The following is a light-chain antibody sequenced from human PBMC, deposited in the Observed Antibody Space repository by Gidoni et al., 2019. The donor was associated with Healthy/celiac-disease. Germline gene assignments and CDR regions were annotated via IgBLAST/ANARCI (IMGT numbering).Light chain of an antibody. CDR2: EVS. V-gene: IGLV2-8*01. CDR3: SSYAGSNIVV. J-gene: IGLJ2*01. CDR1: SSDVGGYNS. Sequence: QSALTQPPSASGSPGQSVTISCTGTSSDVGGYNSVSWYQQQPGKSPKLMSYEVSKGPSGVPDRFSGSKSGNTASLTVSGLQAEDEADYYCSSYAGSNIVVFGGGTKLTVL.